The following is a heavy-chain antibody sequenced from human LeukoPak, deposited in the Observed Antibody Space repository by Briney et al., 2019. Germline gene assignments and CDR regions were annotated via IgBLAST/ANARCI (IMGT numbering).Heavy chain of an antibody. Sequence: GGSLRLSCAASGFTFSNYEMNWVRQAPGKGLEWVANVDQDGSDKYYVGSVKGRFTISRDNAKKSVYLQMSSLRVDDTAVYYCARASDFGDWFDPWGQGTLVTVSS. CDR3: ARASDFGDWFDP. D-gene: IGHD3-10*01. V-gene: IGHV3-7*01. J-gene: IGHJ5*02. CDR1: GFTFSNYE. CDR2: VDQDGSDK.